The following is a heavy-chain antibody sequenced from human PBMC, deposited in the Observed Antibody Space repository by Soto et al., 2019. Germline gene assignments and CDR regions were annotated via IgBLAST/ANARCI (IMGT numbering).Heavy chain of an antibody. CDR3: ARAYCGGDCPRWYFDL. D-gene: IGHD2-21*02. V-gene: IGHV3-74*01. J-gene: IGHJ2*01. CDR2: IKGDGSAT. Sequence: GGSLRLSCAASGFTFSSYWMDWVRQAPGKGLVWVSRIKGDGSATSYADSVKGRFTTSRDNAKNTLYLQMNSLRAEDTAVYYCARAYCGGDCPRWYFDLWGRGTLVTVSS. CDR1: GFTFSSYW.